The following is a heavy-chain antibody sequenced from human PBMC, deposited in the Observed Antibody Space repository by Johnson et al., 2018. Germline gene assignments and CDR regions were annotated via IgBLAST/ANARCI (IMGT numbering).Heavy chain of an antibody. CDR3: SRASVDTAMVGAFDI. V-gene: IGHV4-59*07. CDR2: IFYGGSS. D-gene: IGHD5-18*01. J-gene: IGHJ3*02. CDR1: GGSMSTYY. Sequence: QVQLQESGPGLVKSSDTLSLTCTVSGGSMSTYYWSWIRQPPGKGLERIGYIFYGGSSKHNPSLKSRAFISVDTGKNQFSLNPSSVTAADTAMYYCSRASVDTAMVGAFDIWGQGTMVAVSS.